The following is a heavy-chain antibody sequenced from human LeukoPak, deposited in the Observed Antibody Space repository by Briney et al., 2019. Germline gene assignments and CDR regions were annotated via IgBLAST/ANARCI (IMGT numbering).Heavy chain of an antibody. J-gene: IGHJ4*02. V-gene: IGHV4-31*03. D-gene: IGHD3-10*01. CDR3: ARVNTMVRGAMPDY. CDR1: GGSIGSGGYY. Sequence: SETLSLTCTVSGGSIGSGGYYWSWIRQHPGKGLEWIGYIYYSGSTYYNPSLKSRVTISVDTSKNQFSLKLSSVTAADTAVYYCARVNTMVRGAMPDYWGQGTLVTVSS. CDR2: IYYSGST.